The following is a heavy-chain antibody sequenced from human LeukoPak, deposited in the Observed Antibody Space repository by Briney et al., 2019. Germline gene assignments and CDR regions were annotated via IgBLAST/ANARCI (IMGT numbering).Heavy chain of an antibody. D-gene: IGHD1-26*01. V-gene: IGHV4-59*08. J-gene: IGHJ5*02. Sequence: PSETLSLTCTVSGGSISSYYWSWIRQPPGKGLEWIGYINDSGSTNYKSSLKSRVTISVDTSKNQFSLKLSSVTAADTAVYYCARQKRGKSGSYYRYNWFDPWGQGTLVTVSS. CDR2: INDSGST. CDR3: ARQKRGKSGSYYRYNWFDP. CDR1: GGSISSYY.